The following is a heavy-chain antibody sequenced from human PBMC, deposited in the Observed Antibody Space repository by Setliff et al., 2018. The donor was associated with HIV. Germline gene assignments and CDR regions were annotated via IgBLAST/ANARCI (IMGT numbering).Heavy chain of an antibody. V-gene: IGHV3-15*05. CDR3: AREGLLVTSVGGAYRYHGMDV. CDR2: IKSKIDGETR. CDR1: GFYFTNAW. Sequence: PGGSLRLSCAVSGFYFTNAWMTWVRQTPGKGLEWVGRIKSKIDGETRHYAASVKGRFTISRNDSTDTLYLQMNSLEIGDTGVYYCAREGLLVTSVGGAYRYHGMDVWGQGTTVTVSS. D-gene: IGHD2-15*01. J-gene: IGHJ6*02.